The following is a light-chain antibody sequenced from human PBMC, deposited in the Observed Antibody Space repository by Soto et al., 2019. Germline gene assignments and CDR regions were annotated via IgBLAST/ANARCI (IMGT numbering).Light chain of an antibody. Sequence: EIVMTQSPATLSVSPGERATLSCRASRSITDRLAWYQQKPGQAPRLLIYHTSIRATGIPARFSGSGSGTEFTLTISSLQSEDFAVYYCQQYKDWPPITFGQGTRLEIK. CDR1: RSITDR. J-gene: IGKJ5*01. CDR3: QQYKDWPPIT. CDR2: HTS. V-gene: IGKV3D-15*01.